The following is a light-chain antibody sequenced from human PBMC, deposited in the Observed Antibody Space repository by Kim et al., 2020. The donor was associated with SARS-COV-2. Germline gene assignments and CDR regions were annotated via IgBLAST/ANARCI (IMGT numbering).Light chain of an antibody. CDR1: SLRTYY. V-gene: IGLV3-19*01. CDR3: NSRDSSGNLYV. Sequence: SSELTQDPAVSVALGQTVSFTCQGDSLRTYYASWYQQKPGQAPVLVIYGKNNRPSGIPDRFSGSNSGDTASLTITGAQAEDEADYYCNSRDSSGNLYVFGTGTKVTVL. J-gene: IGLJ1*01. CDR2: GKN.